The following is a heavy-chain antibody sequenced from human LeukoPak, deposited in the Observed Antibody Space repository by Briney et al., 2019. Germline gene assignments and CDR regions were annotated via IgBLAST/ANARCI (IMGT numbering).Heavy chain of an antibody. CDR2: MQSGGST. Sequence: PGGSLRLSCAASGITVSSKYMSWVRQAPGKGLEWVSVMQSGGSTYYADSVKGRFTISRDNSKNTLYLQMNSLRVEDTAVYYCARDGGAGWYLDLWGRGTLVTVSS. CDR3: ARDGGAGWYLDL. D-gene: IGHD3-16*01. CDR1: GITVSSKY. V-gene: IGHV3-53*01. J-gene: IGHJ2*01.